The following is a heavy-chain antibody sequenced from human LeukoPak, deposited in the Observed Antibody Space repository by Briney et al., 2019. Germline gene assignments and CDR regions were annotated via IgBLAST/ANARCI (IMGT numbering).Heavy chain of an antibody. V-gene: IGHV4-34*01. Sequence: SETLSLTCAVYGGSFSGYYWSWIRQPPGKGLEWIGEINHSGSTNYNPSLKSRVTISVDTSKNQFSLKLSSVTAADTAVYYCARGSFGHCSSTSCPTKAQKAISLYYFDYWGQGTLVTVSS. CDR3: ARGSFGHCSSTSCPTKAQKAISLYYFDY. J-gene: IGHJ4*02. CDR1: GGSFSGYY. D-gene: IGHD2-2*03. CDR2: INHSGST.